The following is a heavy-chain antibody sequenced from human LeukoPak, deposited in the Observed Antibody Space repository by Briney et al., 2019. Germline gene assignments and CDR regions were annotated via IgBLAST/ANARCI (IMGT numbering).Heavy chain of an antibody. Sequence: EASVKVSCKASGGTFSSYAISWVRQAPGQGLEWMGRIIPIFGTANYAQKFQGRVTITTDKSTSTAYMEPSSLRSEDTAVYYCARDQHGDYESDYFDYWGQGTLVTVSS. CDR2: IIPIFGTA. D-gene: IGHD4-17*01. CDR3: ARDQHGDYESDYFDY. CDR1: GGTFSSYA. J-gene: IGHJ4*02. V-gene: IGHV1-69*05.